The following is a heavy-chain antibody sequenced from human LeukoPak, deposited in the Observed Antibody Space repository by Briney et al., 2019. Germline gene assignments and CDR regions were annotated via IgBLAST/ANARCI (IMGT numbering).Heavy chain of an antibody. CDR3: ASAYCGGDCYPNYGMDV. Sequence: ASVKVSCKASGYTFTSYDINWVRQATGQGLEWMGWMNPNSGNTGYARKFQGRVTMTRNTSISTAYMELSSLRSEDTAVYYCASAYCGGDCYPNYGMDVWGQGTTVTVSS. CDR2: MNPNSGNT. V-gene: IGHV1-8*01. J-gene: IGHJ6*02. D-gene: IGHD2-21*02. CDR1: GYTFTSYD.